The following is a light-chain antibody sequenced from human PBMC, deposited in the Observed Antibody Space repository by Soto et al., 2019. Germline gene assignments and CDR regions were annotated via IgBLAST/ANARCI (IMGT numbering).Light chain of an antibody. Sequence: DIQMTQSPSTLSASVGDRVTITCRASQSITRWLAWYQQKPGKAPKLLILDASSLDTGVPSRFSGSGSGTDFTFTICILQSEDIATYYCQVYYNVPIPFGQ. CDR3: QVYYNVPIP. V-gene: IGKV1-5*01. CDR1: QSITRW. J-gene: IGKJ2*01. CDR2: DAS.